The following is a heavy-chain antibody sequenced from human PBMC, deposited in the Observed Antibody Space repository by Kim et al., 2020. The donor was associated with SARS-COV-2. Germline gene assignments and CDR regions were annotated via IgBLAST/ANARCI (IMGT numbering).Heavy chain of an antibody. Sequence: TSYADSVKCRFTISREDAKNTLYLQMNSLRAEDTAVYYCARDTLVVVDYWGQGTLVTVSS. D-gene: IGHD2-21*01. J-gene: IGHJ4*02. CDR2: T. CDR3: ARDTLVVVDY. V-gene: IGHV3-74*01.